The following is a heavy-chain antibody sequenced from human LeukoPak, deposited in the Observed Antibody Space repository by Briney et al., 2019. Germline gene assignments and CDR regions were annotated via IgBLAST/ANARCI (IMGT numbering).Heavy chain of an antibody. D-gene: IGHD7-27*01. CDR2: IRSKAYGGTT. CDR3: TREGLTGVKHFDY. J-gene: IGHJ4*02. CDR1: GFTSGDYA. V-gene: IGHV3-49*04. Sequence: GGSLRLSCTASGFTSGDYAMSWVRQAPGKGLEWVGFIRSKAYGGTTEYAASVKGRFTISRDDSKSIAYLQMNSLKTEDTAVYYCTREGLTGVKHFDYWGQGTLVTVSS.